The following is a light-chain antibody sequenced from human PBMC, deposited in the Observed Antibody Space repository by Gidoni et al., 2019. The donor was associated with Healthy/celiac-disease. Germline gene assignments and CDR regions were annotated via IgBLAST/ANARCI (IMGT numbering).Light chain of an antibody. CDR2: LGS. CDR3: MGYT. CDR1: QSLLHSNGYNY. Sequence: DIVMTQSPLSLPVTPGEPASISCRSSQSLLHSNGYNYLDWYLQKPGQSPQLLIYLGSNRASGVPDRFSGSGSGTDFTLKISRVEAEDVGVDYCMGYTFXQXTKLEIK. J-gene: IGKJ2*01. V-gene: IGKV2-28*01.